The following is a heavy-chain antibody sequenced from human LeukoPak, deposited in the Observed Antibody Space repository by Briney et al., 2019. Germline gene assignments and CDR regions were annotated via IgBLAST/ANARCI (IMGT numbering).Heavy chain of an antibody. CDR2: ISPNSGDT. CDR1: GYTFTSYY. D-gene: IGHD6-19*01. J-gene: IGHJ4*02. CDR3: ARRQWQTADFDY. V-gene: IGHV1-2*02. Sequence: ASVKVSCKASGYTFTSYYIHWVRQAPGQGLGWMGWISPNSGDTNYAQKFQGRVTMTRDTSISTAYMELSRLRSDDTAMYYCARRQWQTADFDYWGQGTLVTVSS.